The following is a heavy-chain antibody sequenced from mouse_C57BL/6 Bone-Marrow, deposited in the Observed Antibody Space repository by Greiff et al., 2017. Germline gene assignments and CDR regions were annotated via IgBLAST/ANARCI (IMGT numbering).Heavy chain of an antibody. CDR2: IYPTGGRT. Sequence: QVQLQQPGAELVKPGASVKMSCKASGYTFTSYWITWVKQRPGQGLEWIGNIYPTGGRTNYNEKFKSKAILTVDTSSNTAYMQLSSLTSEDSAVFYCARSGPRGRSFDYAGQGTTLPVSS. D-gene: IGHD3-1*01. CDR3: ARSGPRGRSFDY. J-gene: IGHJ2*01. CDR1: GYTFTSYW. V-gene: IGHV1-55*01.